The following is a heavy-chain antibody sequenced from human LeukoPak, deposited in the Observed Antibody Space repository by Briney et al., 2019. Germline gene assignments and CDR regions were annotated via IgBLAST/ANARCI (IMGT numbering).Heavy chain of an antibody. V-gene: IGHV3-48*03. Sequence: VGALRLSCASSVFTFSSYEMNWVRQARGKGREGVSYISSSGSTIYYADSVKGRFTISRDNAKNSLYLQMNSLRAEDTAVYYCAELGITMIGGVWGKGTTVTISS. CDR1: VFTFSSYE. D-gene: IGHD3-10*02. CDR2: ISSSGSTI. CDR3: AELGITMIGGV. J-gene: IGHJ6*04.